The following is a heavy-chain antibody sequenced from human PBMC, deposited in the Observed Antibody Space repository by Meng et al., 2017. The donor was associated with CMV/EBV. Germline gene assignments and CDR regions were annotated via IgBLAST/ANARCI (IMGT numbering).Heavy chain of an antibody. D-gene: IGHD1-26*01. CDR1: GYTFTGYY. J-gene: IGHJ4*02. CDR2: INPNSGGT. V-gene: IGHV1-2*02. Sequence: ASVKVSCKASGYTFTGYYMHWVRQAPGQGLEWMGWINPNSGGTNYAQKFQGRATMTRDTSISTAYMELSRLRSDDTAVYYCARVIVGASPSFGYWGQGTLVTVSS. CDR3: ARVIVGASPSFGY.